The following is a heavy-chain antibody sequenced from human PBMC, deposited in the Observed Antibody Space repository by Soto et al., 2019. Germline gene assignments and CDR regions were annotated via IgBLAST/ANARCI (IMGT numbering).Heavy chain of an antibody. V-gene: IGHV4-34*01. D-gene: IGHD6-13*01. CDR1: GGSFSGYY. Sequence: PSETLSLTCAVYGGSFSGYYWSWIRQPPGKGLEWIGEINHSGRTNYNPSLKSRVTISVDTSKNQFSLKLSSVTAADTAVYYCARSVVVEAAVINWFDPWGQGTLVTVSS. CDR3: ARSVVVEAAVINWFDP. J-gene: IGHJ5*02. CDR2: INHSGRT.